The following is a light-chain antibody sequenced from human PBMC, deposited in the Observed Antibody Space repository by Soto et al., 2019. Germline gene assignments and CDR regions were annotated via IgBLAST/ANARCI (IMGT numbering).Light chain of an antibody. J-gene: IGKJ5*01. V-gene: IGKV3-20*01. CDR3: QHDQVGQPIA. Sequence: IVLTQSPDTLSFSPGERATLSCRASQSVGTRLAWYQHKTGQAPSLLMSGASSRATGIPDRFSGSGSETDFTLTISRLEPEDFALYYCQHDQVGQPIAFGRGTRLEIK. CDR2: GAS. CDR1: QSVGTR.